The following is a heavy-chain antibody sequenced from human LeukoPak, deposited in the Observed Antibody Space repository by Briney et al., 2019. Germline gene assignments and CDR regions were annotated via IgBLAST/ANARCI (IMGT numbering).Heavy chain of an antibody. CDR2: ISKSGDST. V-gene: IGHV3-23*01. J-gene: IGHJ4*02. D-gene: IGHD2-15*01. CDR1: GFSFSSYA. Sequence: GGSLRLSCAASGFSFSSYAMSWVRQAPGKGLEWVSAISKSGDSTFYADSVKGRFTISRDNSQNTLYVQMNSLRAEDTAVYYCARDYTYCSGSRCYDRFDYWGQGIRVTVSS. CDR3: ARDYTYCSGSRCYDRFDY.